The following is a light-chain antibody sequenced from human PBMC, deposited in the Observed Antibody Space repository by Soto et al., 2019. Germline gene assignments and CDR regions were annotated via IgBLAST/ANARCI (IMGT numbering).Light chain of an antibody. CDR2: AAS. J-gene: IGKJ1*01. CDR3: QKYDSAPRT. V-gene: IGKV1-27*01. CDR1: QGISNY. Sequence: DIQITQSPSAMSASVGDRVTITCRASQGISNYLAWYQQRPGKLPKLLIYAASTLQSGVPSRFSGSESGTVFTLTISSLQPEDVATYYCQKYDSAPRTFGQGTKVDI.